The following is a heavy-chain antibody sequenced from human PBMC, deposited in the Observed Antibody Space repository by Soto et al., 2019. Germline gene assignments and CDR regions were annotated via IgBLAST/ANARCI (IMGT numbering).Heavy chain of an antibody. CDR1: GGTISSYS. V-gene: IGHV4-59*01. CDR2: NYYTRSN. CDR3: EKYYCSCGTCYDFDY. Sequence: GSLSLSCAVSGGTISSYSGAWIRKTPGKGLEWIVYNYYTRSNYYNPSIHSRVSLSVNTSKTQLPLKLSSMTAANTAAYYGEKYYCSCGTCYDFDYWGQGNLVTVYS. D-gene: IGHD2-15*01. J-gene: IGHJ4*02.